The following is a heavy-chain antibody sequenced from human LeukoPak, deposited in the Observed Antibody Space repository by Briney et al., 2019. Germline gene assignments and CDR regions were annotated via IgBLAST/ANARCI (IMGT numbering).Heavy chain of an antibody. V-gene: IGHV1-3*01. CDR3: ARDGYSGYGSFDY. CDR2: INAGNGNT. J-gene: IGHJ4*02. Sequence: GASVKVSCKASGYTFTSYAVHWVRQAPGQRLEWMGWINAGNGNTKYSQKFQGRVTITRDTSASTAYMELSSLRSEDTAVYYCARDGYSGYGSFDYWGQGTLVTVSS. CDR1: GYTFTSYA. D-gene: IGHD5-12*01.